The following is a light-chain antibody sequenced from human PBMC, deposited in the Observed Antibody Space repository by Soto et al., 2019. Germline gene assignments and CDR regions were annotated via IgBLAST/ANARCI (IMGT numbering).Light chain of an antibody. CDR1: HGVISSY. Sequence: EIVLTQSPGTLSLSPVEIATLSFIAIHGVISSYLAWYQQRPGQAPRLLIYGASSRATGIPDRFSGSGSGTDFTLTISRLEPEDFAVYYCQQYGSSPWKCGQGTKVDI. CDR2: GAS. CDR3: QQYGSSPWK. V-gene: IGKV3-20*01. J-gene: IGKJ1*01.